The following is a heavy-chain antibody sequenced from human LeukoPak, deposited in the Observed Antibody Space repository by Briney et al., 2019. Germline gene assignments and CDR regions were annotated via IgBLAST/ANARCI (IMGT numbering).Heavy chain of an antibody. V-gene: IGHV3-33*06. D-gene: IGHD3-9*01. CDR2: IWYDGNKE. J-gene: IGHJ3*01. CDR1: GFTFNNYG. CDR3: AKDNPHSARTDVQTGLFDV. Sequence: GGSLRLSCAASGFTFNNYGMHWVRQAPGKGLEWVAVIWYDGNKEYYADSVKGRFTVSRDNSKNTVFLQMNNLRAEDTAMYHCAKDNPHSARTDVQTGLFDVWGQGTMVTVSS.